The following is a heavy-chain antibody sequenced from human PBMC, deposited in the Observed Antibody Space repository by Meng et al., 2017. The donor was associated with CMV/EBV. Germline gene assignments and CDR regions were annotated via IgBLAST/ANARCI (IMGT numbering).Heavy chain of an antibody. CDR3: ARAYGDYYYYYGMDV. V-gene: IGHV3-48*03. Sequence: GESLKISCAASGFTFSSYEMNWVRQAPGKGLEWVSYISSSGSTIYYADSVKGRLTISRDNAKNSLYLQMNSLRAEDTAVYYCARAYGDYYYYYGMDVWGQGTTVTVSS. CDR1: GFTFSSYE. J-gene: IGHJ6*02. D-gene: IGHD3-10*01. CDR2: ISSSGSTI.